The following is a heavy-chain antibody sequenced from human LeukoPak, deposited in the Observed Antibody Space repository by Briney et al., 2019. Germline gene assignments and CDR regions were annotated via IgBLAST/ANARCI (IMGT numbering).Heavy chain of an antibody. D-gene: IGHD2-2*01. CDR2: IYYSGST. CDR3: ARVGCSSTSCYSDY. V-gene: IGHV4-59*11. CDR1: GGSISSHY. J-gene: IGHJ4*02. Sequence: SETLSLTCTVSGGSISSHYWSWIRQPPGKGLEWIGYIYYSGSTNYNPSLKSRVTISVDTSKNQFSLKLSSVTAADTAVYYCARVGCSSTSCYSDYWGQGTLVTVSS.